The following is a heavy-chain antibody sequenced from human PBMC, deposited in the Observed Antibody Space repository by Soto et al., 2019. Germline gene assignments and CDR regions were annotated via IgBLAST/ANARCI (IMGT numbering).Heavy chain of an antibody. CDR1: GGSISSSSYY. V-gene: IGHV4-39*01. J-gene: IGHJ6*02. CDR3: ARHDGRLLAHYGMDV. CDR2: IYYSGST. D-gene: IGHD2-15*01. Sequence: QLQLQESGPGLVKPSETLSLTCTVSGGSISSSSYYWGWIRQPPGKGLEWIGSIYYSGSTYYNPSLKRRVTISVDTSKNQFSLKLSSVTAADTAVYYCARHDGRLLAHYGMDVWGQGTTVTVSS.